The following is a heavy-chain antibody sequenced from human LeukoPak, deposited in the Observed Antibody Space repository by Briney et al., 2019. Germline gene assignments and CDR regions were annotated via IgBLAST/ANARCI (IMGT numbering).Heavy chain of an antibody. J-gene: IGHJ4*02. CDR3: TTYRSGHY. CDR1: GFIFSGCD. CDR2: ITTKANNYAT. D-gene: IGHD6-19*01. V-gene: IGHV3-73*01. Sequence: GGSLRLFRAASGFIFSGCDMHWVRQASGKGLEWGGRITTKANNYATAYAASVKGRFTISRDDSENTAYLQMNSLKTEDTAVYYCTTYRSGHYWGQGTLVTASS.